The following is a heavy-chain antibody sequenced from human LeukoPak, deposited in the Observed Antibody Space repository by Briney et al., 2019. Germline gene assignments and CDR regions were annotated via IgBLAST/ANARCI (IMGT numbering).Heavy chain of an antibody. V-gene: IGHV3-66*01. CDR3: ARGDLCEHFDY. D-gene: IGHD3-10*02. CDR2: IYSGGST. J-gene: IGHJ4*02. Sequence: GGSLRLSCAASGFTVSSNYMSWVRQAPGKGLEWVSVIYSGGSTYYADSVTGRFTISRDNSKNTLFLQMNSLRAEDTAVYYCARGDLCEHFDYWGQGTLVTVSS. CDR1: GFTVSSNY.